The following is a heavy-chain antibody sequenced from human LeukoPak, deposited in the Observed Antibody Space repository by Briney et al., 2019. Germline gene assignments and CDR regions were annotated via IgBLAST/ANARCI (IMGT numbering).Heavy chain of an antibody. J-gene: IGHJ4*02. CDR1: GYTFTTYD. CDR3: ARVATGTRSFDY. V-gene: IGHV1-18*01. CDR2: ISAYNGNT. Sequence: ASVKVSCKASGYTFTTYDIHWVRQAPGQGLEWMGRISAYNGNTNYEQKLQGRVTMTTDTSTRTAYMELRSLRSDDTAVYYCARVATGTRSFDYWGQGTLVTVSS. D-gene: IGHD1/OR15-1a*01.